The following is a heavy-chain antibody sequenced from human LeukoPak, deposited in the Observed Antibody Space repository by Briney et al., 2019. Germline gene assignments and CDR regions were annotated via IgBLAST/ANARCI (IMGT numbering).Heavy chain of an antibody. CDR2: ISYDGSNK. D-gene: IGHD6-13*01. CDR3: ARPARGSSSWYLGAFNI. Sequence: GGSLRLSCAASGFTFSSYAMHWVRQAPGKGLEWVAVISYDGSNKYYADSVKGRFTISRDNSKNTLYLQMNSLRAEDTAVYYCARPARGSSSWYLGAFNIWGQGTMVTVSS. V-gene: IGHV3-30*04. J-gene: IGHJ3*02. CDR1: GFTFSSYA.